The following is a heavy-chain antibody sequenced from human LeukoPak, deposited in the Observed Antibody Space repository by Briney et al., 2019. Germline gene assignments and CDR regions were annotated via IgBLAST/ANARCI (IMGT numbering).Heavy chain of an antibody. CDR1: GYILSTYY. CDR2: INPSGGST. Sequence: ASVKVSSKASGYILSTYYIDWVRQAPEQGREWMGRINPSGGSTNYARQFQDRVTMTRDESTTTVYMELSSLRSEDTAVYFCARVSRDGYYLFDYWAREPWSPSPQ. CDR3: ARVSRDGYYLFDY. V-gene: IGHV1-46*01. D-gene: IGHD5-24*01. J-gene: IGHJ4*02.